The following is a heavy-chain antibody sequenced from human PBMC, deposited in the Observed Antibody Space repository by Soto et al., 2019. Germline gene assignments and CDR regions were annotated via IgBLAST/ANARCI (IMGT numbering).Heavy chain of an antibody. J-gene: IGHJ4*02. V-gene: IGHV3-33*01. CDR2: IWYDGSNK. CDR3: ARSSRSGITGTTHYFYY. D-gene: IGHD1-7*01. CDR1: GFTFSSYG. Sequence: QVQLVESGGGVVQPGRSLRLSCAASGFTFSSYGMHWVRQAPGKGLEWVAVIWYDGSNKYYADSVKGRFTISRDNSKNTLYLQMNSQRAEETAVYYCARSSRSGITGTTHYFYYWGQGTLVTVSS.